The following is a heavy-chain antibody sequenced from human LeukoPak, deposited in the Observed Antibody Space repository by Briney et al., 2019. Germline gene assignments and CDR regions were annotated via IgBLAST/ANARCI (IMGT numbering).Heavy chain of an antibody. CDR2: IKQDGSEK. CDR1: GFTFSSYA. CDR3: ASSQWELLDYYGMDV. Sequence: GGSLRLSCAASGFTFSSYAMHWVRQAPGKGLEWVANIKQDGSEKYYVDSVKGRFTISRDNAKNSLYLQMNSLRAEDTAVYYCASSQWELLDYYGMDVWGQGTTVTVSS. J-gene: IGHJ6*02. D-gene: IGHD1-26*01. V-gene: IGHV3-7*01.